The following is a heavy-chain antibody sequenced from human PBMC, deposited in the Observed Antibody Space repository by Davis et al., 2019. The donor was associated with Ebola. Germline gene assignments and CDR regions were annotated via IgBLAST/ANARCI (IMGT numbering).Heavy chain of an antibody. CDR3: ARSGGVVIVIPDY. CDR1: GYTFTNYW. Sequence: GESLKISCKGSGYTFTNYWIGWVRQMPGKGLEWMGIIYPGDSPTRYSPSFQGQVSISVDKSINTAYLQWNSLKALDTAMYYCARSGGVVIVIPDYWGQGTLVTVSS. V-gene: IGHV5-51*01. D-gene: IGHD2-21*01. J-gene: IGHJ4*02. CDR2: IYPGDSPT.